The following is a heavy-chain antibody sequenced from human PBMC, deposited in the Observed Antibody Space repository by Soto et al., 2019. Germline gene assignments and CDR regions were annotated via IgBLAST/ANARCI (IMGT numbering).Heavy chain of an antibody. CDR3: ARELLYYDSSGWPGY. Sequence: PSETLSLTCAVYGGSFSGYYWTWIRQPPGTGLEWIGEINHSGSTNYNPSLKSRVTISVDTSKNQFSLKLTSVTAADTAVYYCARELLYYDSSGWPGYWGQGTLVTVSS. V-gene: IGHV4-34*01. J-gene: IGHJ4*02. CDR2: INHSGST. D-gene: IGHD3-22*01. CDR1: GGSFSGYY.